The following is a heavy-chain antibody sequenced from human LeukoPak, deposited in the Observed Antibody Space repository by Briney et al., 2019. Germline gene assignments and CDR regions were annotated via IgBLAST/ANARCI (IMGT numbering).Heavy chain of an antibody. CDR2: IYSGGST. D-gene: IGHD5-18*01. J-gene: IGHJ4*02. CDR1: GFTVSSNY. CDR3: ASGYSYGCFDY. Sequence: PGGSLSLSCAASGFTVSSNYMSWVRQAPGKGLEWVSVIYSGGSTYYADSVKGRFTISRDNSKNTLYLQMNSLRAEDTAVYYCASGYSYGCFDYWGQGTLVTVSS. V-gene: IGHV3-53*01.